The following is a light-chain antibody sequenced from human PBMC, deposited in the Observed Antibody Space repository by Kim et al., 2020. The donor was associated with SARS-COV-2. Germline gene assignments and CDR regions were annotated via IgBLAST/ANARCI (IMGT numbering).Light chain of an antibody. Sequence: VYPGERATLSGRASQSVNTNLAWYQQKPGQAPRLLVYSASTRATGIPARFSGTGSGTEFALTISSLQSEDSAVYYCQQYNNWLPYTFGQGTKLEI. CDR2: SAS. J-gene: IGKJ2*01. CDR1: QSVNTN. CDR3: QQYNNWLPYT. V-gene: IGKV3-15*01.